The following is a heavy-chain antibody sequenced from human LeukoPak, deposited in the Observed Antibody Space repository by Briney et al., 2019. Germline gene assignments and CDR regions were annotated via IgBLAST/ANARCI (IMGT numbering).Heavy chain of an antibody. D-gene: IGHD2-2*01. CDR2: IKQDGSEK. Sequence: GGSLRLSCAASGFTFSSYWMSWVRQAPGKGLEWVANIKQDGSEKYYVDSVKGRFTISRDNAKNSLYLQMNSLRAEDTAVYYCARDHCNSTSCSTFDYWGQGTLVTVSS. V-gene: IGHV3-7*03. CDR1: GFTFSSYW. CDR3: ARDHCNSTSCSTFDY. J-gene: IGHJ4*02.